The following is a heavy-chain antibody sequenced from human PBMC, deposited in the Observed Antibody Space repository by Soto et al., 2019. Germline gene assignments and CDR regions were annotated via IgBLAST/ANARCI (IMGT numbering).Heavy chain of an antibody. J-gene: IGHJ6*02. CDR3: AKAPFQTGMVYAIVYYYYYGMDV. CDR2: ISGSGGST. Sequence: EVQLLESGGGLVQPGGSLRLSCAASGFTFSSYAMSWVRQAPGKGLEWVSAISGSGGSTYYADSVKGRFTISRDNSKNTLYLQMNSLRAEDTAVYYCAKAPFQTGMVYAIVYYYYYGMDVWGQGTTVTVSS. CDR1: GFTFSSYA. V-gene: IGHV3-23*01. D-gene: IGHD2-8*01.